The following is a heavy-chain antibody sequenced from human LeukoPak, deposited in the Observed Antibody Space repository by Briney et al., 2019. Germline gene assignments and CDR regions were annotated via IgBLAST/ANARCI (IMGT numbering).Heavy chain of an antibody. CDR1: GYTFTSYA. D-gene: IGHD3-10*01. J-gene: IGHJ4*02. V-gene: IGHV1-3*01. CDR2: INAGNDNT. Sequence: ASVKVSCKASGYTFTSYAMHWVRQAPGQRLEWMGWINAGNDNTKYSQKFQGRVTITRDTSASTVYMELSSLRSEDTAVYYCTRGLLWFGELSPPGYWGQGTLVTVSS. CDR3: TRGLLWFGELSPPGY.